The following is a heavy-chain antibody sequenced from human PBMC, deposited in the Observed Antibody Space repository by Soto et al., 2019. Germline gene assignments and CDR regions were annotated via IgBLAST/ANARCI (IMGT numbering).Heavy chain of an antibody. D-gene: IGHD6-19*01. CDR1: GGSISSGGYY. CDR3: ARLFGSGWQPDY. J-gene: IGHJ4*02. V-gene: IGHV4-31*03. CDR2: IYYSGST. Sequence: TSETLSLTCTVSGGSISSGGYYWSWIRQHPGKGLEWIGYIYYSGSTYYNPSLKSRVTISVDTSKNQFSLKLSSVTAADTAVYYCARLFGSGWQPDYWGQGTLVTVSS.